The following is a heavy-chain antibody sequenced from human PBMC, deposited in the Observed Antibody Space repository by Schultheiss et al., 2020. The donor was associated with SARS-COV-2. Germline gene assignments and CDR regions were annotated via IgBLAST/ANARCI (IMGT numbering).Heavy chain of an antibody. V-gene: IGHV1-24*01. J-gene: IGHJ3*02. Sequence: ASVKVSCKVSGYTLTELSMHWVRQAPGKGLEWMGGFDPEDGETIYAQKFQGRVTMTEDTSTDTAYMELRSLRSDDTAVYYCARGPPYPRSSDAFDIWGQGTMVTVSS. D-gene: IGHD2-2*01. CDR1: GYTLTELS. CDR3: ARGPPYPRSSDAFDI. CDR2: FDPEDGET.